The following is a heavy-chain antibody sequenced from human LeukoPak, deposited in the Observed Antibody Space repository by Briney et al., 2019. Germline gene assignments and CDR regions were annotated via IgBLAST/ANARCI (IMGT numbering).Heavy chain of an antibody. CDR1: GVSVTNYY. CDR3: ARDYLVGAPLDS. D-gene: IGHD1-26*01. Sequence: PSETLTLTCTVSGVSVTNYYWARIRQPAGKGLEWIGRMYISGSTNYNPSLKSRVTISIDKTKNQFSLRLNSVTAADTAVYFCARDYLVGAPLDSWGQGTLVTVSP. CDR2: MYISGST. V-gene: IGHV4-4*07. J-gene: IGHJ4*02.